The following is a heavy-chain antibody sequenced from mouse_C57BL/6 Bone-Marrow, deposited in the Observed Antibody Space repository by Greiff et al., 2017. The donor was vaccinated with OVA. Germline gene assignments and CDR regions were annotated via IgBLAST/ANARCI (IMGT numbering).Heavy chain of an antibody. CDR3: AIHAWFAY. J-gene: IGHJ3*01. CDR1: GYTFTSYW. Sequence: QVHVKQPGAELVKPGASVKLSCKASGYTFTSYWMHWVKQRPGQGLEWIGMIHPNSGSTNYNEKFKSKATLTVDKSSSTAYMQLSSLTSEDSAVYYCAIHAWFAYWGQGTLVTVSA. CDR2: IHPNSGST. V-gene: IGHV1-64*01.